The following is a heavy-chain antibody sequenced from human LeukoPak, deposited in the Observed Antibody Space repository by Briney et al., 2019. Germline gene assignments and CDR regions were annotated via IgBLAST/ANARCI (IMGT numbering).Heavy chain of an antibody. Sequence: LEWVXXXXNKVHGGTTDYAASAKGRFTISRDDSRSIAYLQLNSLKTEDTAVYYCTRSSGNFFNYYMDVWGKGTTVTVSS. J-gene: IGHJ6*03. V-gene: IGHV3-49*02. CDR3: TRSSGNFFNYYMDV. D-gene: IGHD3-10*01. CDR2: XXNKVHGGTT.